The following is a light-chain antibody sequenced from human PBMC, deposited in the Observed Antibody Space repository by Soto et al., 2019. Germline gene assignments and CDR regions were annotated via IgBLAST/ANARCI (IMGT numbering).Light chain of an antibody. J-gene: IGLJ3*02. CDR2: DVN. CDR1: NSDIGGYNY. Sequence: QSALTQPRSVSGSPGQSVTISCTGTNSDIGGYNYVSWYQQHPGKAPKVMIYDVNRRPSGVPGRFSGSKSGNTASLTISGLQAEDEADYYCCSYAGRYNFWVFGGGTKLTVL. CDR3: CSYAGRYNFWV. V-gene: IGLV2-11*01.